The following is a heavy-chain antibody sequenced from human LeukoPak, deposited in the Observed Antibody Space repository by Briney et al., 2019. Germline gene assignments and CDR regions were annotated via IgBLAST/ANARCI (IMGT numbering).Heavy chain of an antibody. D-gene: IGHD3-10*01. V-gene: IGHV1-46*04. CDR1: GYTFTDYN. CDR3: ARVGHTMVRGVIRY. J-gene: IGHJ4*02. CDR2: IKPSGGDT. Sequence: ASVKVSCKTSGYTFTDYNLHWVRQAPGQRLEWMGIIKPSGGDTSYAQTLQGRGFMTRDTATSTVYMELSRLRSDDTAVYSCARVGHTMVRGVIRYWGQGTLVTVSS.